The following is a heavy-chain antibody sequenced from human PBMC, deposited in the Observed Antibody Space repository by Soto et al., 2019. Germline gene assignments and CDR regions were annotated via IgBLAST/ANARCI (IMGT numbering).Heavy chain of an antibody. CDR1: GDTFNFYT. J-gene: IGHJ4*02. D-gene: IGHD3-10*01. CDR3: ATSYGSGSRPFDS. Sequence: SVKVSCKASGDTFNFYTFSWVRQAPGQGLEWMGRIIPMVGMSNYAQKFQGRVTIIADGSTNTTYMQLSSLRSEDTALYYCATSYGSGSRPFDSWGQGTPVTVSS. CDR2: IIPMVGMS. V-gene: IGHV1-69*02.